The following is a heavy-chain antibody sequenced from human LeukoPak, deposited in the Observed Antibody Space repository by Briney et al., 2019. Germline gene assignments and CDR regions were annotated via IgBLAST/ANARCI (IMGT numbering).Heavy chain of an antibody. J-gene: IGHJ6*03. CDR2: ISSDGVER. CDR3: AREGHYDILTGYSPVEYYFYYMDV. CDR1: GFTFNKFA. D-gene: IGHD3-9*01. V-gene: IGHV3-30*04. Sequence: GGSLRLSCAASGFTFNKFAMTWVRQTPGKGLEWVAAISSDGVERHYADSVKGRFTISRDNSKSTLYLQMNSLRAEDTALYYCAREGHYDILTGYSPVEYYFYYMDVWGKGTTVTVSS.